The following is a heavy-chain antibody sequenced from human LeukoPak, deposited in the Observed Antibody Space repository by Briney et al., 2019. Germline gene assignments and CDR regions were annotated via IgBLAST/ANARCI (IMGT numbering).Heavy chain of an antibody. V-gene: IGHV3-33*03. CDR3: AGYFDWLNDAFDI. D-gene: IGHD3-9*01. CDR2: IWYDGSNK. Sequence: GGSLRLSCAASGFTFSSYGMHWVRQAPGKGLEWVAVIWYDGSNKYYADSVKGRFTISRDNAKNSLYLQMNSLRAEDTAVYYCAGYFDWLNDAFDIWGQGTMVTVSS. CDR1: GFTFSSYG. J-gene: IGHJ3*02.